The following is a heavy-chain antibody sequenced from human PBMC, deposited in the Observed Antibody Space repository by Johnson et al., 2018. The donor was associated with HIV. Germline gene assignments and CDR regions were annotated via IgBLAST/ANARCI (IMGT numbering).Heavy chain of an antibody. D-gene: IGHD5-18*01. CDR3: AKTHTYGGAFDI. J-gene: IGHJ3*02. V-gene: IGHV3-66*02. CDR2: LYSGGST. CDR1: GFTVSSNY. Sequence: VQLVESGGGVVQPGGSLRLSCAASGFTVSSNYMTWVRQAPGKGLEWVSILYSGGSTYYADSVKGRFSISRDNSKNTLYLQMNSLRTEDTAVYFCAKTHTYGGAFDIWGQGTMVTVSS.